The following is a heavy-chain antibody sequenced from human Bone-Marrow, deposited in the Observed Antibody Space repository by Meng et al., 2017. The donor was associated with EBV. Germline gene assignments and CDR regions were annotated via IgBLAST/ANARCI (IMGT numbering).Heavy chain of an antibody. D-gene: IGHD3-22*01. J-gene: IGHJ4*02. CDR1: GGSISSNNW. CDR2: IYHSGST. CDR3: AKGGGYYYDSSGFHYDY. V-gene: IGHV4-4*02. Sequence: EGSGPGLVKPSGTLSLTCAVSGGSISSNNWWSWVRQPPGKGLECIGEIYHSGSTNYNPSLKSRVTISVDKSKNQFSLKLSSVTAADTAVYYCAKGGGYYYDSSGFHYDYWGQGTLVTVSS.